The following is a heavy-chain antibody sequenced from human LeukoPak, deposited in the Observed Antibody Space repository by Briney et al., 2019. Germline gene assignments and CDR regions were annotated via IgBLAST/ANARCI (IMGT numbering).Heavy chain of an antibody. CDR2: IYHSGST. D-gene: IGHD1-1*01. J-gene: IGHJ4*02. Sequence: SETLSLTCAVSGYSISSGYYWGWIRQPPGKGLEWIGSIYHSGSTYYNPSLKGRVTISVDTSKNQFSLKLSSVTAADTAVYYCARRSRYNWNDLGFDYWGQGTLVTVSS. CDR1: GYSISSGYY. CDR3: ARRSRYNWNDLGFDY. V-gene: IGHV4-38-2*01.